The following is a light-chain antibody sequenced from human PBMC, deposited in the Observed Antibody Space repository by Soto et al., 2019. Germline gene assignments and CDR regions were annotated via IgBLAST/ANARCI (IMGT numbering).Light chain of an antibody. CDR2: EVS. J-gene: IGLJ1*01. Sequence: QSVLTQPASVSGSPGQSITISCTGTSSDVGAYDFVSWYQQHPDKAPKLMIYEVSNRPSGVSNRFSGSKSVNTATLTISGLQAEDEADYYCSSYTSSRTRVFGTGNKLTVL. CDR1: SSDVGAYDF. V-gene: IGLV2-14*03. CDR3: SSYTSSRTRV.